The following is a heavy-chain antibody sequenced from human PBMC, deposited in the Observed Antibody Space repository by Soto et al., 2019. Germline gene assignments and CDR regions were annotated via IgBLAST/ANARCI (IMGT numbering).Heavy chain of an antibody. CDR3: VREALCCNGVCQFEY. J-gene: IGHJ4*01. D-gene: IGHD2-8*01. CDR2: ISSSGSTI. V-gene: IGHV3-48*03. CDR1: GFTFSPYE. Sequence: LRLSCAASGFTFSPYEMSWVRQAPGKGLEWISYISSSGSTIHYADSVKGRFSISRDNAKKSLFLQMNSLRAEDTAVYYCVREALCCNGVCQFEYWGRGTLVTVSS.